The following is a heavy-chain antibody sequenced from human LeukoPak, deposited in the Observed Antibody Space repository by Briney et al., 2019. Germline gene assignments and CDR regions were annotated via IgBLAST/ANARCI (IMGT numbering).Heavy chain of an antibody. CDR2: ISGSGVST. CDR1: GFTFSNYA. D-gene: IGHD3-10*02. CDR3: TKLFPLFGELWQPAFGDY. Sequence: GGSLRLSCAASGFTFSNYAINWVRQAPGKGLEWVSGISGSGVSTFFADSVQGRFNISRDNSKNTLYLQMHSLRVEDTAVYYCTKLFPLFGELWQPAFGDYWGQGTLVTDCS. V-gene: IGHV3-23*01. J-gene: IGHJ4*02.